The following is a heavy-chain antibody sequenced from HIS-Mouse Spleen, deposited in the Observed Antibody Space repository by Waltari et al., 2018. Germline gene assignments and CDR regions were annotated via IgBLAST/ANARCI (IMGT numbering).Heavy chain of an antibody. Sequence: QVQLVQSGAEVKKPVASVKVSCKASGYTFTSYDINWVRQATGQGLEWMGWVNPNNGNTCYAQKFQGRVTMTRNTSISTAYMELSSLRSEDTAVYYCARGSSSGSYWYYYYGMDVWGQGTTVTVSS. J-gene: IGHJ6*02. V-gene: IGHV1-8*01. D-gene: IGHD1-26*01. CDR2: VNPNNGNT. CDR1: GYTFTSYD. CDR3: ARGSSSGSYWYYYYGMDV.